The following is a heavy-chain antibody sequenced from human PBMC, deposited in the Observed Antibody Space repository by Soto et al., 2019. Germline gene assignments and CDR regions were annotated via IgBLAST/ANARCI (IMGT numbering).Heavy chain of an antibody. CDR2: IYPGDSDT. J-gene: IGHJ4*01. D-gene: IGHD3-22*01. V-gene: IGHV5-51*01. Sequence: RASLKISCKGSGYSFTTYWIGWVLQMPGKGLEWMGIIYPGDSDTRYSPSFQGQVTISADKYISTAYLQWSSLKASDTAMYYGARQDSSSPFEDWYHGSLDTVSS. CDR1: GYSFTTYW. CDR3: ARQDSSSPFED.